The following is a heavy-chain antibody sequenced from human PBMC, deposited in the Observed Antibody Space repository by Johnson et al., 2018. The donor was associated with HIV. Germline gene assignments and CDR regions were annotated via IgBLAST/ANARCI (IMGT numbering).Heavy chain of an antibody. Sequence: VQLVESGGGLVQPGGSLRLSCAASGFTFSSYWMSWVRQAPGKGLEWVANIKQDGGEKYYVDSVKGRFTISRENAKNSLHLQMNSLRAEDTAVYYCARNGLIPAAKGVAFDIWGHGTTVTVSS. CDR3: ARNGLIPAAKGVAFDI. CDR1: GFTFSSYW. J-gene: IGHJ3*02. D-gene: IGHD2-2*01. V-gene: IGHV3-7*02. CDR2: IKQDGGEK.